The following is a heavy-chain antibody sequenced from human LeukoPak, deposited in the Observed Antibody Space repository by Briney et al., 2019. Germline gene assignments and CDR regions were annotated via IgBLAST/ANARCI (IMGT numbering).Heavy chain of an antibody. CDR2: IYYSGST. Sequence: SETLSLTCTASGGSISSSSYYWGWIRQPPGKGLEWIGSIYYSGSTYYNPSLKSRVTISVDTSKNQFSLKLSSVTAADTAVYYCARLTFNCGGDCYVDYWGQGTLVTVSS. CDR3: ARLTFNCGGDCYVDY. D-gene: IGHD2-21*01. J-gene: IGHJ4*02. V-gene: IGHV4-39*07. CDR1: GGSISSSSYY.